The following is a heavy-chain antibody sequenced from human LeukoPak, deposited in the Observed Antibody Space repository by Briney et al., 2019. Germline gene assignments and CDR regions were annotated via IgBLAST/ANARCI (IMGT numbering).Heavy chain of an antibody. D-gene: IGHD3-22*01. J-gene: IGHJ4*02. CDR3: ARSYYYDSSGYYYSDFY. CDR1: GYTFTSYD. V-gene: IGHV1-8*01. CDR2: MNPNSGNT. Sequence: ASVKVSCKASGYTFTSYDINWVRQATGQGLEWMGWMNPNSGNTGYAQKFQGRVTITADKSTSTAYIELSSLRSEDTAVYYCARSYYYDSSGYYYSDFYWGQGTLVTVSS.